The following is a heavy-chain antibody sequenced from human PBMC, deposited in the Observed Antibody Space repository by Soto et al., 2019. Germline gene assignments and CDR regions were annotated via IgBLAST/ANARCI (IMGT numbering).Heavy chain of an antibody. V-gene: IGHV3-23*01. J-gene: IGHJ4*02. Sequence: PGGSLRLSCAASGFTFSSYTMSWVRQAPGKGLEWVSAISGSGGSTYYADSVKGRFTISRDNSKNTLYLQMNSLRAEDTAVYYCARDHILLRSRAAAGRWAGYFDYWGQGTLVTVSS. D-gene: IGHD6-13*01. CDR2: ISGSGGST. CDR1: GFTFSSYT. CDR3: ARDHILLRSRAAAGRWAGYFDY.